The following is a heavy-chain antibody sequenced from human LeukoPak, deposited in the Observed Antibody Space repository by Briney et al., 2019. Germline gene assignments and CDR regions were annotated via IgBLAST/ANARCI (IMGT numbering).Heavy chain of an antibody. CDR2: ISGSGGST. D-gene: IGHD2-2*02. CDR3: AKDGVVPAAIHWGNWLDP. CDR1: GFTFSSYA. J-gene: IGHJ5*02. V-gene: IGHV3-23*01. Sequence: GGSLRLSCAASGFTFSSYAMSWVRQAPGKGLEWVSAISGSGGSTYYADSVKGRFTISRDNSKNTLYLQMNSLRAEDTAVYYCAKDGVVPAAIHWGNWLDPWGQGTLVTVPS.